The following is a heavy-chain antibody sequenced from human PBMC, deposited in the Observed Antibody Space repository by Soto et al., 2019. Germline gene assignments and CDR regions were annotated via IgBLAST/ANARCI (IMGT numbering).Heavy chain of an antibody. CDR2: IHSSGNV. D-gene: IGHD3-10*01. CDR3: ARDVGKNY. J-gene: IGHJ4*02. V-gene: IGHV4-4*07. Sequence: SETLSLTCSVSGASVSSYYWSWFRQPVGKGLEWIGRIHSSGNVNYNPSLESRVTMSLDTSKNQFSLRLSSLTAADTALYLCARDVGKNYWGQGNRVTVSS. CDR1: GASVSSYY.